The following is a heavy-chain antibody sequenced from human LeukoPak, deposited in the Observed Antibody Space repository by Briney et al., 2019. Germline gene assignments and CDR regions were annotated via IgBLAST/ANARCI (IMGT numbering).Heavy chain of an antibody. Sequence: SETLSLTCTVSGGSISSYYWGWIRQPPGEGLEWIGSFYYSGKTYYNPSLKSRVTISVDTSENHFSLKLSSVTAADTAVYYCARSTPADYYDSSGKPFDIWGQGTVVTVSS. J-gene: IGHJ3*02. D-gene: IGHD3-22*01. CDR3: ARSTPADYYDSSGKPFDI. CDR1: GGSISSYY. CDR2: FYYSGKT. V-gene: IGHV4-39*02.